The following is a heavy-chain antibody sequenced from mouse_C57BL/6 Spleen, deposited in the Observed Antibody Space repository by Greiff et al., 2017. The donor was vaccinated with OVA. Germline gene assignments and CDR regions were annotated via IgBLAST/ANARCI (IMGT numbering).Heavy chain of an antibody. CDR1: GYAFSSSW. D-gene: IGHD3-2*02. CDR3: AGSDSSGYGYAMDY. V-gene: IGHV1-82*01. J-gene: IGHJ4*01. CDR2: IYPGDGDT. Sequence: QVQLQQSGPELVKPGASVKISCKASGYAFSSSWMNWVKQRPGKGLEWIGRIYPGDGDTNYNGKFKGKATLTADKSSSTAYMQLSSLTSEDSAVYFCAGSDSSGYGYAMDYWGQGTSVTVSS.